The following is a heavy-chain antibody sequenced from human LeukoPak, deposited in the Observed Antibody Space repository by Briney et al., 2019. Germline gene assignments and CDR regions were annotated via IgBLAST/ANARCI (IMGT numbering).Heavy chain of an antibody. D-gene: IGHD3-3*01. CDR1: GGSISSYY. Sequence: PSETLSLTCTVSGGSISSYYWCWIRQPPGKGLEWIGYIYYSGSTNYNPSLKSRVTISVDTSKNQFSLTLTSVTAADTAVYYCARGVPEYYDFWSGYFYYFDYWGQGTLVTVSS. CDR2: IYYSGST. V-gene: IGHV4-59*01. J-gene: IGHJ4*02. CDR3: ARGVPEYYDFWSGYFYYFDY.